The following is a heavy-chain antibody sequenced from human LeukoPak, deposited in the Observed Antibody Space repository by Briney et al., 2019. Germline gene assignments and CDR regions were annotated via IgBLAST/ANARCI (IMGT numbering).Heavy chain of an antibody. CDR2: IYPGDSDT. CDR3: ARVPGGECSSSSPHFDY. CDR1: GYSFTSYW. Sequence: GESLKISCKGSGYSFTSYWIGWVRQMPGKGLEWMGIIYPGDSDTRYSPSFQGQVTISADKSISTAYLQWSSLKASDTAMYYCARVPGGECSSSSPHFDYWGQGTLVTVSS. J-gene: IGHJ4*02. D-gene: IGHD6-6*01. V-gene: IGHV5-51*01.